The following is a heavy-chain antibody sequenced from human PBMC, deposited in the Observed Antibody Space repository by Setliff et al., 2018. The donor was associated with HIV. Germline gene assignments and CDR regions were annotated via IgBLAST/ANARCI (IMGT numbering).Heavy chain of an antibody. J-gene: IGHJ5*02. CDR2: ISYSGST. CDR1: GGSFSDFY. CDR3: ARGVARQVVIDRWFDP. Sequence: PLETLSLTCAVFGGSFSDFYWSWIRQPPGKGLEWIGEISYSGSTVYNPSLKSRVTMSVDASKNLVSLNLNSVTAADTAIYYCARGVARQVVIDRWFDPWGQGTPVTVS. V-gene: IGHV4-34*01. D-gene: IGHD2-21*01.